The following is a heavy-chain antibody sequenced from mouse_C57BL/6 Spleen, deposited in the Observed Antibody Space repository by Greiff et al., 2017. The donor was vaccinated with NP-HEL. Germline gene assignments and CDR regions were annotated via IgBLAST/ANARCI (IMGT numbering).Heavy chain of an antibody. CDR1: GYTFTDYY. V-gene: IGHV1-26*01. J-gene: IGHJ1*03. D-gene: IGHD1-1*01. CDR3: ARRAEFITTVVGYFDV. Sequence: EVQLQQSGPELVKPGASVKISCKASGYTFTDYYMNWVKQSHGKSLEWIGDINPNNGGTSYNQKFKGKATLTVDKSSSTAYMELRSLTSEDSAVYYCARRAEFITTVVGYFDVWGTGTTVTVSS. CDR2: INPNNGGT.